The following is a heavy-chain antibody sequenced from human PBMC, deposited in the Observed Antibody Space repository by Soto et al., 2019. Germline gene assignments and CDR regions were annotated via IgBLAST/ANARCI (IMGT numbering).Heavy chain of an antibody. J-gene: IGHJ4*02. V-gene: IGHV1-2*02. CDR1: GYTFTGYY. Sequence: ASVKVACKASGYTFTGYYMHWVRQAPGQGLEWMGWINPNSGGTNYAQKFQGRVTMTRDTSISTAYMELSRLRSDDTAVYYGARGRSGYDRFDNWGQGTLGAVCS. CDR3: ARGRSGYDRFDN. D-gene: IGHD5-12*01. CDR2: INPNSGGT.